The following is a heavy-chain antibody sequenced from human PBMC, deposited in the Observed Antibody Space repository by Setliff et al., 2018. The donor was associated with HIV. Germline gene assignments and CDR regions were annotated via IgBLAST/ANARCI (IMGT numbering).Heavy chain of an antibody. V-gene: IGHV4-39*01. CDR1: GDSVNDRSYF. D-gene: IGHD6-6*01. CDR2: FYYNGDS. CDR3: ARLGEYSSSTVPYFDY. J-gene: IGHJ4*02. Sequence: SETLSLTCTVSGDSVNDRSYFWGWIRQPPGKGLEWIGTFYYNGDSRYNSSLKSRLTISADTSKNQFSLTLTAVTAADTAVYYCARLGEYSSSTVPYFDYWGPGILVTVS.